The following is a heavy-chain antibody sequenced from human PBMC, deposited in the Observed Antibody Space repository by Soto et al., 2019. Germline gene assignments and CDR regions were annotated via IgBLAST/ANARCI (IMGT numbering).Heavy chain of an antibody. V-gene: IGHV3-48*02. CDR3: AGSVAGPFAY. Sequence: EVQLVESGGDLVQRGGSLRLSCVASGFTFSVYSMNWVRQAPGKGLEWFSYITSDTKTIKYADSVKGRFTIYRDNANNSGYRQVIRLRDKDTGVYYCAGSVAGPFAYWGQGTVVTVSS. CDR2: ITSDTKTI. J-gene: IGHJ4*02. D-gene: IGHD6-19*01. CDR1: GFTFSVYS.